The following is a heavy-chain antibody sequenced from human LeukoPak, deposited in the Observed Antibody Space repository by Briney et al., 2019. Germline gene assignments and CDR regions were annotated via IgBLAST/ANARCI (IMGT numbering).Heavy chain of an antibody. D-gene: IGHD1-26*01. CDR3: ARDWEY. V-gene: IGHV3-7*01. Sequence: GGSLRLSCAASGFTFSDYWMSWVRQAPGKGLEWVANIKQDGSGKYYVDSVKGRFTVSRDNAKNSLYLQMNSLRAEDTAVYYCARDWEYWGQGTLVTVSS. J-gene: IGHJ4*02. CDR1: GFTFSDYW. CDR2: IKQDGSGK.